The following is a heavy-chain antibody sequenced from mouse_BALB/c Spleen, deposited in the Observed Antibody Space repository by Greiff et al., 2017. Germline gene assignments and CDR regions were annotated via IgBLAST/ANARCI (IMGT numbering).Heavy chain of an antibody. J-gene: IGHJ2*01. CDR2: IDPENGNT. Sequence: EVQLQQSGAELVRPGASVKLSCKASGFNIKDYYMHWVKQRPEQGLEWIGWIDPENGNTIYDPKFQGKANITADTSSNTAYLQLSSLTSEDTAVYYCAVAIATVDDWGQGTTRTVSA. V-gene: IGHV14-1*02. CDR3: AVAIATVDD. D-gene: IGHD1-2*01. CDR1: GFNIKDYY.